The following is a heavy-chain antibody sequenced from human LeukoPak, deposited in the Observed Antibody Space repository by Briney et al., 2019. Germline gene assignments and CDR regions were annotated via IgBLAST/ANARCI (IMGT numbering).Heavy chain of an antibody. Sequence: GGSLRLSCAASGFTFSRYWMSWVRQAPGKGLEWVSSISSSSDHIAYADSVKGRFTISRDNAKNALYLQVNSLRAEDTAVYYCARGVVPAAFDYWGQGTLVTVSS. CDR1: GFTFSRYW. CDR3: ARGVVPAAFDY. J-gene: IGHJ4*02. CDR2: ISSSSDHI. V-gene: IGHV3-21*01. D-gene: IGHD2-2*01.